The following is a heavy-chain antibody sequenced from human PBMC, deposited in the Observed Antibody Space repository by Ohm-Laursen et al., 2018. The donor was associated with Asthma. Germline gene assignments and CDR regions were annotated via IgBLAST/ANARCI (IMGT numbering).Heavy chain of an antibody. CDR3: AKDVLGFVAAAQD. J-gene: IGHJ4*02. CDR1: GFTFSDYG. Sequence: SLRLSCAASGFTFSDYGMHWVRQAPGKGLEWVAVISFDGSNKYYADSVKGRFTISRDNSKNTLYLQMNSLRAEDTAIYYCAKDVLGFVAAAQDWGQGTLVTVSS. CDR2: ISFDGSNK. V-gene: IGHV3-30*18. D-gene: IGHD6-13*01.